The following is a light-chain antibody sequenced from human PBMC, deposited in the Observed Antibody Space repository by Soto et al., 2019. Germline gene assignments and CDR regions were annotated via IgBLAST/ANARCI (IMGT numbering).Light chain of an antibody. J-gene: IGKJ1*01. CDR2: AAP. Sequence: DIQMTQSPSTLSASVGDRVSITCRASQNITNFLNWYQHNPGKAPNLLIFAAPHLQSGVPSRFSGSGSGTDFTLTISSLQPEDFATYYCQQGYSTPTFGQGTKVDIK. CDR3: QQGYSTPT. V-gene: IGKV1-39*01. CDR1: QNITNF.